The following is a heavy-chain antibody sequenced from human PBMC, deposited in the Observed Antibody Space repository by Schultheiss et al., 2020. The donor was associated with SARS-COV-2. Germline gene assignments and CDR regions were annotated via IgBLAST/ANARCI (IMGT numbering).Heavy chain of an antibody. Sequence: ASVKVSCKASGYTFTGYYMHWVRQAPGQGLEWMGWINPSSGGTNYAQKFQGRVTMTRDTSISTAYMELSRLRSDDTAVYYCARDPYSGYDSYYYYGMDVWGQGTTVTVSS. CDR3: ARDPYSGYDSYYYYGMDV. J-gene: IGHJ6*02. V-gene: IGHV1-2*02. CDR1: GYTFTGYY. CDR2: INPSSGGT. D-gene: IGHD5-12*01.